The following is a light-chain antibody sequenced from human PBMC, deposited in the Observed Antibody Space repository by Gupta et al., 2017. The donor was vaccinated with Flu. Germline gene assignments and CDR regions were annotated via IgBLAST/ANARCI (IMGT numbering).Light chain of an antibody. V-gene: IGLV2-14*01. CDR1: NSDVGGYNV. Sequence: QSALTQPASVSGSPGQPIAISCTGSNSDVGGYNVVSWYPQYPGKAPKLLIYEVTKRPSGVSYRFSGSKSGNTSSLTIAGLQAEDEADYCCSSYTTSRTLVFGGGTKLTVL. J-gene: IGLJ3*02. CDR2: EVT. CDR3: SSYTTSRTLV.